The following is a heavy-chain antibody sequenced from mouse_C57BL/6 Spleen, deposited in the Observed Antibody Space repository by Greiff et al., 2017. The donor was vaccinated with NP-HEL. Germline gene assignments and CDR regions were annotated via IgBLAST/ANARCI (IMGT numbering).Heavy chain of an antibody. CDR1: GFTFSSYT. CDR3: ARLYYGKSGWFAY. V-gene: IGHV5-9*01. CDR2: ISGGGGNT. J-gene: IGHJ3*01. Sequence: EVKVEESGGGLVKPGGSLKLSCAASGFTFSSYTMSWVRQTPEKRLEWVATISGGGGNTYYPDSVKGRFTISRDNAKNTLYLQMSSLRSEDTALYYCARLYYGKSGWFAYWGQGTLVTVSA. D-gene: IGHD2-1*01.